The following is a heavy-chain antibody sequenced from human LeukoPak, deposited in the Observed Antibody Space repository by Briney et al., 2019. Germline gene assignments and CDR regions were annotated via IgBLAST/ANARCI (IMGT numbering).Heavy chain of an antibody. V-gene: IGHV3-20*04. D-gene: IGHD1-7*01. CDR3: ARDRDWNSGFDY. CDR2: INWNGGST. Sequence: GGSLRLSCAASGFTFDDYSMTWVRQAPGKGLEWVSGINWNGGSTGYADSVKGRFTISRDNAKNSLYLQMNSLRAEDTALYYCARDRDWNSGFDYWGQGTLVTVSS. CDR1: GFTFDDYS. J-gene: IGHJ4*02.